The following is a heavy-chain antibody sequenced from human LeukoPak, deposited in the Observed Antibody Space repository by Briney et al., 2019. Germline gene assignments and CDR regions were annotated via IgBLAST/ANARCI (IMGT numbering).Heavy chain of an antibody. CDR3: ARVSGIAALNELYYFDY. V-gene: IGHV1-18*01. CDR1: GYAFTRYV. J-gene: IGHJ4*02. Sequence: ASVKVSCKASGYAFTRYVISWVRQAPGQGLEWMGWISAYNGNTNYAQKLQGRVTMTTDTSTSTAYMELRSLRSDDTAVYYCARVSGIAALNELYYFDYWGQGTLVTVSS. D-gene: IGHD6-13*01. CDR2: ISAYNGNT.